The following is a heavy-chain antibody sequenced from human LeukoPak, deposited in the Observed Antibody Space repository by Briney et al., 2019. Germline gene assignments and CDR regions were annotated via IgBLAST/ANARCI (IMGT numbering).Heavy chain of an antibody. V-gene: IGHV3-20*04. CDR1: GFTFDDYG. CDR2: INWNGGST. J-gene: IGHJ6*03. Sequence: GGSLRLSCAASGFTFDDYGMSWVRQAPGKGLEWVSGINWNGGSTGYADSVKGRFTISRDNAKNSLYLQMNSLRVEDTALYYCARLEGDYSNNYHYMDVWGKGTTVTVSS. CDR3: ARLEGDYSNNYHYMDV. D-gene: IGHD4-11*01.